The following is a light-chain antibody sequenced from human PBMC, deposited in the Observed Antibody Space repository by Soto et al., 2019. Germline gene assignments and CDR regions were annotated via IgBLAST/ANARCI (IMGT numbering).Light chain of an antibody. CDR1: SSNIGAGYD. J-gene: IGLJ1*01. CDR2: INI. Sequence: QSVLTQPPSVSGAPGQTVTISCTGSSSNIGAGYDVHWYQQHPGTAPKLLIFININRPSGIPDRFSGSTSGNSASLAITGFRAEDEAGCYCQSYNSRLSGYVFGTGTKVTVL. CDR3: QSYNSRLSGYV. V-gene: IGLV1-40*01.